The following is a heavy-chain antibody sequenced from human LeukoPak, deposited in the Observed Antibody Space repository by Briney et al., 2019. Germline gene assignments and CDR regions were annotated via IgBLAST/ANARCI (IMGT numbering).Heavy chain of an antibody. V-gene: IGHV4-39*07. CDR2: IYYSGST. D-gene: IGHD3-10*01. CDR1: GGSISSISYY. Sequence: SETLSLTCTVSGGSISSISYYWDWIRQPPGKGLEWIGSIYYSGSTYYNPSLKSRVTISVDTAKNQFSLKLSSVTAADTAVYYCARGNYYGSGSYYNRAYYFDYWGQGTLVTASS. J-gene: IGHJ4*02. CDR3: ARGNYYGSGSYYNRAYYFDY.